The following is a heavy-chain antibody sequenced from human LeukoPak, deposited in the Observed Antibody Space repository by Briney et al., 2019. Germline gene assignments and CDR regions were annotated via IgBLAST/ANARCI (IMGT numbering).Heavy chain of an antibody. J-gene: IGHJ3*01. V-gene: IGHV4-59*08. CDR2: IFQTGHS. Sequence: PPETLSLTCTVSGGPTSTFYWSWLRQPPGKGLGWIGYIFQTGHSNYNPSLKGRVTISVDTSKNQLSLKLYSVSVADTAIYYCARHPFSDGFDFWGQGTMVTVSS. CDR3: ARHPFSDGFDF. CDR1: GGPTSTFY.